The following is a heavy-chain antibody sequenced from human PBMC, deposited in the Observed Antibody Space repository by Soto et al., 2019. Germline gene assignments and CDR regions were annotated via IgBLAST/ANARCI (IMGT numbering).Heavy chain of an antibody. CDR3: AKDLAFMVRGIYAFDI. J-gene: IGHJ3*02. V-gene: IGHV3-23*01. CDR1: GFTFSSYA. D-gene: IGHD3-10*01. Sequence: GGSLRLSCAASGFTFSSYAMSWVRQAPGKGLEWVSAISGSGGSTYYADSVKGRFTISRDNSKNTLYLQMNSLRAEDTAVYYCAKDLAFMVRGIYAFDIWGQGTMVTVSS. CDR2: ISGSGGST.